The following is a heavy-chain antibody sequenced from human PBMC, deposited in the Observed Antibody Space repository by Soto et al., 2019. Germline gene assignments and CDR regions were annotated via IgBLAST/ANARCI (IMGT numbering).Heavy chain of an antibody. CDR1: GFSFSTYG. D-gene: IGHD2-15*01. CDR2: IWKDGSNK. V-gene: IGHV3-33*01. CDR3: ARNQLSIYFFYAMDV. Sequence: QSGGSLRLSCSTSGFSFSTYGMHWVRQAPGKGLEWVAVIWKDGSNKYYADSVEGRFTISRDQSKDTLFLQMNSLRVDDTAVYYCARNQLSIYFFYAMDVWGQGTTVTVS. J-gene: IGHJ6*02.